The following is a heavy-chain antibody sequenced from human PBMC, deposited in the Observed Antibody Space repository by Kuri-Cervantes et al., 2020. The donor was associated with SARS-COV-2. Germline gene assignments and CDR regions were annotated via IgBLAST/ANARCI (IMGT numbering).Heavy chain of an antibody. CDR1: GFTFSSYA. V-gene: IGHV3-64D*08. D-gene: IGHD3-3*01. CDR3: VKVTTYYDFWSGHSYGMDV. CDR2: ISSNGGST. Sequence: GESLKISCSASGFTFSSYAMHWVRQAPGKGLEYVSAISSNGGSTYYADSVKGRFTISRDNSKNTLYLQMSSLRAEDTAVYYCVKVTTYYDFWSGHSYGMDVWGQGTTVTVSS. J-gene: IGHJ6*02.